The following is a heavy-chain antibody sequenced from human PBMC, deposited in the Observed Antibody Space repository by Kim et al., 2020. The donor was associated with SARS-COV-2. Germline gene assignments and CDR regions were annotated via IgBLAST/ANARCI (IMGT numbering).Heavy chain of an antibody. CDR2: IYYSGST. CDR3: ARGRPYCSGGSCYGGAYYYYGMDV. Sequence: SETLSLTCTVSGGSISSGGYYWSWIRQHPGKGLEWIGYIYYSGSTYYNPSLKSRVTISVDTSKNQFSLKLSSVTAADTAVYYCARGRPYCSGGSCYGGAYYYYGMDVWGQGTTVTVSS. D-gene: IGHD2-15*01. CDR1: GGSISSGGYY. J-gene: IGHJ6*02. V-gene: IGHV4-31*03.